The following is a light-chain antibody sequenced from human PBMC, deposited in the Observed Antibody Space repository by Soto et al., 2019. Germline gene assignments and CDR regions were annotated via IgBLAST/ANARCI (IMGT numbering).Light chain of an antibody. J-gene: IGKJ5*01. V-gene: IGKV3-11*01. CDR1: HGVGST. Sequence: EIVLTQSPATLSFSPGERATLSCRASHGVGSTIAWYQQKPGQAPTLLIYDASNRGTGIPVRFSGSGSGTDFPITISSLEPGDFAVYYCQQRSDWPPAATFGQGTRLEIK. CDR3: QQRSDWPPAAT. CDR2: DAS.